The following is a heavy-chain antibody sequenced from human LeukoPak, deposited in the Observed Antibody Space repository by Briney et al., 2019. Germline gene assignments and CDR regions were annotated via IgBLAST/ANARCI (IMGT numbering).Heavy chain of an antibody. D-gene: IGHD5-18*01. CDR3: ARSGYNYGSTLFDY. CDR2: IYYTGST. Sequence: SETLSLTCTVSGGSISSSSYYWGWIRQPPGKGLEWIGTIYYTGSTYYNPSLKSRVIISVDTSKNQFSLNLSSVTAADTAVYYCARSGYNYGSTLFDYWGQGTPVTVSS. J-gene: IGHJ4*02. V-gene: IGHV4-39*01. CDR1: GGSISSSSYY.